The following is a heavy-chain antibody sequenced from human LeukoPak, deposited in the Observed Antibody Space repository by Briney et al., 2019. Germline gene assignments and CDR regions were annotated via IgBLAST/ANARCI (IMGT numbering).Heavy chain of an antibody. V-gene: IGHV4-39*01. Sequence: SETLSLTCTVSGGSISSSSYYWGWIRQPPGKGLEWIGSIYYSGSTYYNPSLKSRVTISVDTSKNQFSLKLSSVTAADTAVYYCARGRLRWGLVSAFDIWGQGTMVTVSS. J-gene: IGHJ3*02. CDR2: IYYSGST. D-gene: IGHD4-23*01. CDR3: ARGRLRWGLVSAFDI. CDR1: GGSISSSSYY.